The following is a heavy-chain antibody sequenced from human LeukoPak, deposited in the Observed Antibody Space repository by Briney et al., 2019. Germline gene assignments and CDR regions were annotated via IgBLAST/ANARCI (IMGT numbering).Heavy chain of an antibody. CDR2: VYSSGTT. D-gene: IGHD3/OR15-3a*01. J-gene: IGHJ4*02. CDR1: GGSLHRSF. CDR3: GRRPAVDGPIDN. Sequence: PSDTLSLTCVVSGGSLHRSFWTWVRQPPGKGPEWIGRVYSSGTTDYSPSLKSRLTISIDTSKNQFSLRLASVTAADTAVYYCGRRPAVDGPIDNWGQGILVAVSS. V-gene: IGHV4-59*07.